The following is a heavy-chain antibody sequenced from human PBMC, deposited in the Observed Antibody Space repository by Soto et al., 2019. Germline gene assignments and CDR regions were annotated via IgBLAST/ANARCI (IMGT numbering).Heavy chain of an antibody. J-gene: IGHJ4*02. V-gene: IGHV4-34*01. D-gene: IGHD3-3*01. CDR1: GGSFSGYY. CDR3: ARGHRSDYDFWSGYPAHFDY. CDR2: INHSGST. Sequence: SETLSLTCAVYGGSFSGYYWSWIRQPPGKGLEWIGEINHSGSTNYNPSLKSRVTIPVDTSKNQFSLKLSSVTAADTAAYYCARGHRSDYDFWSGYPAHFDYWGQGTLVTVSS.